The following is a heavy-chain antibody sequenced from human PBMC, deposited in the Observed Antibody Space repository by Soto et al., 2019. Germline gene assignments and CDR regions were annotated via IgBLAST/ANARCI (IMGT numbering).Heavy chain of an antibody. J-gene: IGHJ4*02. CDR1: GGPLSSGGYS. Sequence: SETLSLTCAVSGGPLSSGGYSWSWIRQPPGKGLEWIGYIYHSGSTYYNPSLKSRVTISVDRSKNQFSLKLSSVTAAETAVYYCARYSGYPYYFDYWGQGTLVTVSS. CDR2: IYHSGST. D-gene: IGHD5-12*01. V-gene: IGHV4-30-2*01. CDR3: ARYSGYPYYFDY.